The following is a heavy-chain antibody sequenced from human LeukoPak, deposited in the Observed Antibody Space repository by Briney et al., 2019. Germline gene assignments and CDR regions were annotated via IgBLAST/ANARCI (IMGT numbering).Heavy chain of an antibody. Sequence: SETLSLTCAVYGGSFSGYYWSWIRQPPGKGLEWIGEINHSGSTNYSPSLKSRVTILVDTSKNQFSLNLSSVTAADTAVYYCARGVAGSSGLLYYFDYWGQGALVTVSS. CDR3: ARGVAGSSGLLYYFDY. J-gene: IGHJ4*02. V-gene: IGHV4-34*01. CDR1: GGSFSGYY. D-gene: IGHD6-25*01. CDR2: INHSGST.